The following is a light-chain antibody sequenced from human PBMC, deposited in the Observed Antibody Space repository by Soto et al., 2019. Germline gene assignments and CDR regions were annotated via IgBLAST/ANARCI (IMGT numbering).Light chain of an antibody. CDR1: QSVSSN. CDR3: QQSNNWWT. J-gene: IGKJ1*01. V-gene: IGKV3-15*01. Sequence: EIVMTQSPATLSVSPGERATLSCRASQSVSSNFAWYQQKPGQAPRLLLYGASTRATGIPARFSGSGSGTEFTLTISSLQSEDFAVYYCQQSNNWWTFGQGTKVEIK. CDR2: GAS.